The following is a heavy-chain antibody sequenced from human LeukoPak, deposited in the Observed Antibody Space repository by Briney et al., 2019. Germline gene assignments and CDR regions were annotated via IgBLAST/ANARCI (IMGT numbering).Heavy chain of an antibody. V-gene: IGHV3-21*01. Sequence: GGSLRLSCAASGFTFTNYNMNWVRQALGKGLEYISSISSSGRYIYIADSLKGRFTISRDNAKNSLFLQMNSLRAEDTAVYYCARSYGSGSYVLGYWGQGALVTVSS. CDR3: ARSYGSGSYVLGY. D-gene: IGHD3-10*01. CDR2: ISSSGRYI. J-gene: IGHJ4*02. CDR1: GFTFTNYN.